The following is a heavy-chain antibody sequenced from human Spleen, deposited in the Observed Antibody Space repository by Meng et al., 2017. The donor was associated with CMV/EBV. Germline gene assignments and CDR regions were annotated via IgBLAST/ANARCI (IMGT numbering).Heavy chain of an antibody. D-gene: IGHD6-19*01. J-gene: IGHJ5*02. Sequence: GGSLRLSCTVSGGSISSGDYYWTWIRQPPGKGLEWVSVIYSGDSSTYYADSVKGRFTLSRDNSKDTVYLQMDSLRAEDTAIYYCAKSFSSGWYEDPNWFDAWGQRTLVTVSS. V-gene: IGHV3-23*03. CDR1: GGSISSGDYY. CDR2: IYSGDSST. CDR3: AKSFSSGWYEDPNWFDA.